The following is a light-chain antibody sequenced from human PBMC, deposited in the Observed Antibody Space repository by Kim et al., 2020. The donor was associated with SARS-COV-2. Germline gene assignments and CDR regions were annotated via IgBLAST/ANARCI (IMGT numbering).Light chain of an antibody. CDR2: DSA. CDR1: TRAVTSGHY. CDR3: LLSYSGLVF. J-gene: IGLJ2*01. Sequence: PGGTVTLTCASNTRAVTSGHYPTWFQRKTGQAPRTLIYDSAHKHSWTPARFSGSRLGGNAALTLSGAQPVDEADYYCLLSYSGLVFFGGGTQLTVL. V-gene: IGLV7-46*01.